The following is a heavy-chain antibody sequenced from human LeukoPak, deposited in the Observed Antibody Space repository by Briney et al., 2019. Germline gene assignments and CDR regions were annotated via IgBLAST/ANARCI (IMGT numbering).Heavy chain of an antibody. V-gene: IGHV3-23*01. CDR3: AKDLRGYYGSGSPSGLDY. Sequence: GGSLRLSCAASGFTFSSYAMSWVRQAPGKGLEWVSAISGSGGSTYYADSVKGRFTISRDNSKNTLYLQINSLRAEDTAVYYCAKDLRGYYGSGSPSGLDYWGQGTLVTVSS. CDR2: ISGSGGST. J-gene: IGHJ4*02. D-gene: IGHD3-10*01. CDR1: GFTFSSYA.